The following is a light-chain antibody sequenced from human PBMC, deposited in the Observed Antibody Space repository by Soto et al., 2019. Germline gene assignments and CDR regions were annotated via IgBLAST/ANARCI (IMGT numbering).Light chain of an antibody. J-gene: IGKJ2*01. CDR2: AAY. Sequence: IQLTQSPSSLSASVGDSVTITCRASQDITSYLAWYQQKPGKAPKLLIFAAYNLQSGVPSRFSGSGSGTDFTLTISSLQPEDFATYYCQQSYSTPPYTFGQGTKLDMK. CDR1: QDITSY. CDR3: QQSYSTPPYT. V-gene: IGKV1-39*01.